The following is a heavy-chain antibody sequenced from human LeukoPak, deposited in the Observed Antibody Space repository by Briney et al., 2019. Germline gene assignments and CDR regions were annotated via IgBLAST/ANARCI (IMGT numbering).Heavy chain of an antibody. Sequence: PSETLSLTCTVSGGSISSYYWSWIRQPPGKGLEWIGYIYYSGSTNYNPSLKSRVTISVDTSKNQFSLKLSSVTAADTAVYYCASTAAIFGVVWSMEYYFDYWGQGTLVTVSS. V-gene: IGHV4-59*01. CDR1: GGSISSYY. D-gene: IGHD3-3*01. J-gene: IGHJ4*02. CDR2: IYYSGST. CDR3: ASTAAIFGVVWSMEYYFDY.